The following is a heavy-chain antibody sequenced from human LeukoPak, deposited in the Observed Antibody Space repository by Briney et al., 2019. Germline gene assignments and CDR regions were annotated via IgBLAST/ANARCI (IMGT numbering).Heavy chain of an antibody. Sequence: GGSLRLSCAASGFTFSSYGMHWVRQAPGKGLEWVAVISYDGSNKYYADSVKGRFTISRDNSKNTLYLQMNSLRAEDTAVYYCAKDLYDFWSGYDRSWGQGTLATVSS. V-gene: IGHV3-30*18. CDR1: GFTFSSYG. J-gene: IGHJ4*02. CDR2: ISYDGSNK. CDR3: AKDLYDFWSGYDRS. D-gene: IGHD3-3*01.